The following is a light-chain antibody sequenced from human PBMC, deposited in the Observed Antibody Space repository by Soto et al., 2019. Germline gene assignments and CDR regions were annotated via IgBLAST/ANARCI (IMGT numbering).Light chain of an antibody. CDR2: KAS. Sequence: DIQMTQSPSTLSASVGDRVTITCRASQSISSCLAWYQQKPGKAPKLLIYKASSLESGVPSRFSGSESGTEFTLTISRLQPDDFANYYCQQYNSYPWTFGQGTKVEIK. CDR1: QSISSC. V-gene: IGKV1-5*03. CDR3: QQYNSYPWT. J-gene: IGKJ1*01.